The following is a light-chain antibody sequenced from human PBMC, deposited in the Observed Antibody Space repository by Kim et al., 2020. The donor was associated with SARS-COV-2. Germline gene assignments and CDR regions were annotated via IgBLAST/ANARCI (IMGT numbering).Light chain of an antibody. Sequence: QSVLTQPASVSGSPGQSIAISCTGTSSDVGGYNFVSRYQHHPGKVPKLLIYEVTNRPSGISDRFSGSKSGNTASLTISGLLADDEAEYYCSSYTSSNTLVFGPGTKVTVL. J-gene: IGLJ1*01. V-gene: IGLV2-14*01. CDR1: SSDVGGYNF. CDR2: EVT. CDR3: SSYTSSNTLV.